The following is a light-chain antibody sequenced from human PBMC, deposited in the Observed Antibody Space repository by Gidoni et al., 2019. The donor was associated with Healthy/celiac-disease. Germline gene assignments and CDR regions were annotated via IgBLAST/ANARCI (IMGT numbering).Light chain of an antibody. CDR2: DAS. CDR3: QQRSNWLWT. V-gene: IGKV3-11*01. CDR1: QSVSSY. J-gene: IGKJ1*01. Sequence: EIVLTQSPATLSLSPGERATLSCRASQSVSSYLAWYQQKPGQAPRLLIYDASNRATGIPARFSGSVSGTDFTLTISSLEPEDFAVYYCQQRSNWLWTFXXXTKVEIK.